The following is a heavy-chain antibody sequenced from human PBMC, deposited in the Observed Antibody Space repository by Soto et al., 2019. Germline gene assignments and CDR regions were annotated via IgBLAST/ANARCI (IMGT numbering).Heavy chain of an antibody. CDR2: ISYTGST. J-gene: IGHJ4*02. Sequence: QLQLQESGPGLVKPSETLSLTCTVSGGSISSSSYYWGWIRQPPGKGLEWIGSISYTGSTYYNPSLKSRVTISVDTSKNQFSLKLSSVTAADTALYYCARIQVNGRTFDYWGQGTLVTVSS. D-gene: IGHD2-8*01. CDR1: GGSISSSSYY. CDR3: ARIQVNGRTFDY. V-gene: IGHV4-39*01.